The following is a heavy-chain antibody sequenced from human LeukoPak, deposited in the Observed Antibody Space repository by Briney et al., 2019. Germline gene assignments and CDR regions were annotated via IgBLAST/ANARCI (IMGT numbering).Heavy chain of an antibody. CDR3: ARQPGDEIFDY. CDR1: GGSISSGDYC. V-gene: IGHV4-30-4*01. D-gene: IGHD7-27*01. Sequence: SQTLSLTCTVSGGSISSGDYCWSWIRQPPGKGLEWIGYIYYSGSTYYNPSLKSRVTISVDTSKNQFSLKPSSVTAADTAVYYCARQPGDEIFDYWGQGTLVTVSS. CDR2: IYYSGST. J-gene: IGHJ4*02.